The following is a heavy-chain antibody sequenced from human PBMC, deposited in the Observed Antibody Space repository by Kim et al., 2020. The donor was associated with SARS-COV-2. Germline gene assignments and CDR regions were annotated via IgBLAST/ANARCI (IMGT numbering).Heavy chain of an antibody. CDR1: GYTFTSYG. J-gene: IGHJ6*02. CDR3: AREGSGSYYTLYYYYYYGMDV. CDR2: ISAYNGNT. Sequence: ASVKVSCKASGYTFTSYGISWVRQAPGQGLEWMGWISAYNGNTNYAQKLQGRVTMTTDTSTSTAYMELRSLRSDDTAVYYCAREGSGSYYTLYYYYYYGMDVWGQGTTVTVSS. V-gene: IGHV1-18*01. D-gene: IGHD3-10*01.